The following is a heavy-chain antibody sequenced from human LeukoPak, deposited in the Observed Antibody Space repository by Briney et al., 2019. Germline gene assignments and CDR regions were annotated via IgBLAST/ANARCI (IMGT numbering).Heavy chain of an antibody. CDR1: GFTFTSSA. V-gene: IGHV1-58*02. J-gene: IGHJ6*03. CDR2: IVVGSGNT. Sequence: SVKVSCKASGFTFTSSAMQWVRQARGQRLEWIGGIVVGSGNTNYAQKFQERVTITRDMSISTAYMELSSLRSEDTAIYYCARADGSSSIDYYHLDVWGKGTTVTVSS. D-gene: IGHD6-6*01. CDR3: ARADGSSSIDYYHLDV.